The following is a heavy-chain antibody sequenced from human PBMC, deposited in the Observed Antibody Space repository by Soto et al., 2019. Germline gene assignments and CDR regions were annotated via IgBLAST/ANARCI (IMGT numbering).Heavy chain of an antibody. CDR2: IGIGSSTK. D-gene: IGHD3-22*01. V-gene: IGHV3-48*01. Sequence: GSLSLSCAASGFTFRNYGMNWVRQAPGKGLEWVSYIGIGSSTKYYADSVKGRFTISRDNAKNSLYLQMNSLRAEDTAVYYCARDQLYYNDISGRPLNAFDVWGQGTMVTVS. J-gene: IGHJ3*01. CDR3: ARDQLYYNDISGRPLNAFDV. CDR1: GFTFRNYG.